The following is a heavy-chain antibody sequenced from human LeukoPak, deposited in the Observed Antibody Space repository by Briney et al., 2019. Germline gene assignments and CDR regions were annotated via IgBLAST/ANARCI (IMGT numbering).Heavy chain of an antibody. CDR2: IYYSGST. CDR1: GGSISSGGYY. J-gene: IGHJ4*02. CDR3: AREAGVVVAATPFDY. Sequence: SETLSLTCTVSGGSISSGGYYWSWIRQPPGKGLEWIGSIYYSGSTYYNPSLKSRVTISVDTSKNQFSLKLSSVTAADTAVYYCAREAGVVVAATPFDYWGQGTLVTVSS. D-gene: IGHD2-15*01. V-gene: IGHV4-39*07.